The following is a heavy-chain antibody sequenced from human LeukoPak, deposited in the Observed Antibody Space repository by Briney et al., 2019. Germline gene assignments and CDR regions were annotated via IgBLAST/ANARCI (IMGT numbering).Heavy chain of an antibody. V-gene: IGHV4-30-4*08. CDR1: GGSISSGDYY. D-gene: IGHD2-2*01. CDR3: AREEPPGYCSSTSCARRPQVDY. Sequence: KSSQTLSLTCTVSGGSISSGDYYWSWIRQPPGKGLEWIGYIYYSGSTYYNPSLKSRVTISVDTSKNQFSLKLSSVTAADTAVYYCAREEPPGYCSSTSCARRPQVDYWGQGTLVTVSS. CDR2: IYYSGST. J-gene: IGHJ4*02.